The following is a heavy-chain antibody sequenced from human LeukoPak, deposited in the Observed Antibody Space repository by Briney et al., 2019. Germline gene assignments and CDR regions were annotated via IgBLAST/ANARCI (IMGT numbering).Heavy chain of an antibody. V-gene: IGHV4-30-4*08. CDR1: GGSISSGDYY. CDR3: ARGGSDSSGYPLFDY. Sequence: SQTLSLTCTVSGGSISSGDYYWSWIRQPPGKGLEWIGYIYYSGSTYYNPSLKSRVTISVDTSKNQFSLQLSSVTAADTAVYYCARGGSDSSGYPLFDYWGQGTLVTVSS. J-gene: IGHJ4*02. CDR2: IYYSGST. D-gene: IGHD3-22*01.